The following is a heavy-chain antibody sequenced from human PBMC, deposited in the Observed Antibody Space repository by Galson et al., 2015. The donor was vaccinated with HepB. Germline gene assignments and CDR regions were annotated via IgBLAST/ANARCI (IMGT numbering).Heavy chain of an antibody. CDR2: IWYDGSNK. CDR1: GFTFSSYG. D-gene: IGHD6-19*01. J-gene: IGHJ3*02. V-gene: IGHV3-33*01. Sequence: SLRLSCAASGFTFSSYGMHWVRQAPGKGLEWVAVIWYDGSNKYYADSVKGRFTISRDNSKNTLYLQMDSLRDEDTAVYYCARSRSSGRGASDIWGQGTMVTVSS. CDR3: ARSRSSGRGASDI.